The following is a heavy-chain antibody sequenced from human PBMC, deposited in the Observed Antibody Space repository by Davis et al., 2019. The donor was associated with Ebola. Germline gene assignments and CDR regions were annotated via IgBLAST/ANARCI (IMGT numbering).Heavy chain of an antibody. Sequence: SVKVSCKASGGTFSSYAISWVRQAPGQGLEWMGGIIPIFGTANYAQKFQGRVTITADESTSTAYMELSSLRSEDTAVYYCAREGSRYYYDSSGYYRGKSIFDYWGQGTLVTVSS. V-gene: IGHV1-69*13. J-gene: IGHJ4*02. D-gene: IGHD3-22*01. CDR2: IIPIFGTA. CDR3: AREGSRYYYDSSGYYRGKSIFDY. CDR1: GGTFSSYA.